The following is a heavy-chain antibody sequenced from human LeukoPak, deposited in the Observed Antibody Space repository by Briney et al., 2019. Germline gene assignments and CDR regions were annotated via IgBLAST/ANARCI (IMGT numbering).Heavy chain of an antibody. CDR1: GGSISSDY. CDR2: IYYSGGT. D-gene: IGHD5-24*01. Sequence: PSETLSLTCTVSGGSISSDYWSWIRQPPGKGLEWIGYIYYSGGTDYNPSLKSRVTISVDTSKNQFSLKLRSVTAADTAVYYCARHVTISGPYDASDIWGQGTMVTVSP. V-gene: IGHV4-59*08. CDR3: ARHVTISGPYDASDI. J-gene: IGHJ3*02.